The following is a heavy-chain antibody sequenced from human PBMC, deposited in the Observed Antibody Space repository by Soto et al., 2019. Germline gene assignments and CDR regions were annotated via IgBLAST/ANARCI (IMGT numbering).Heavy chain of an antibody. CDR2: ISGSGDST. D-gene: IGHD1-26*01. V-gene: IGHV3-23*01. CDR3: ARRGSGSYDDY. J-gene: IGHJ4*02. CDR1: GFTFSSYA. Sequence: EVQLLESGGGLVQPGGSLRLSCAASGFTFSSYAMRWVRQAPVKGLEWVSAISGSGDSTYYADSVKGRVTISRDNSKNALYLQMNGLRAEDTAVYYWARRGSGSYDDYWGQGTLVTVSS.